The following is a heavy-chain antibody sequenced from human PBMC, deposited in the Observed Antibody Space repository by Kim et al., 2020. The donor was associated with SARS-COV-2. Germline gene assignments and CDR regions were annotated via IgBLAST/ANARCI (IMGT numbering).Heavy chain of an antibody. D-gene: IGHD2-2*01. CDR3: ARIRCACSSSSCQASYFDY. CDR2: IDWDDDK. V-gene: IGHV2-70*17. CDR1: GFSLSTRGMC. J-gene: IGHJ4*02. Sequence: SGPTLVKPTQTLTLTCTFSGFSLSTRGMCVSWIRQPPGKALEWLARIDWDDDKFYSTSMKTRLTISKDTSKNQLALSMTNMDPVDTGTYYCARIRCACSSSSCQASYFDYWGQGTQVTVSS.